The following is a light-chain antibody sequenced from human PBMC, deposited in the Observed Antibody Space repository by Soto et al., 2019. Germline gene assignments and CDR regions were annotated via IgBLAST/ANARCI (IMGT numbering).Light chain of an antibody. CDR3: CLYVGATTYV. CDR2: EGH. CDR1: SGYVGTYSL. Sequence: QSALAQPASVSGSPGQSLPISCTGASGYVGTYSLVAWYQQHPGKAPKVVIYEGHKRPSGVPDRFSGSTSVNTASLTISGLQTDYEADYYCCLYVGATTYVFGTGTKVTVL. J-gene: IGLJ1*01. V-gene: IGLV2-23*01.